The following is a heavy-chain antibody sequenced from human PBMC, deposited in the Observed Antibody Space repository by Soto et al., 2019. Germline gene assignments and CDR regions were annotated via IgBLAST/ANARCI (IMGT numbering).Heavy chain of an antibody. CDR3: ARRSGGYDILTGYQRDAFDI. Sequence: PSETLSLTCAVYGGSFSGYYWSWIRQPPGKGLEWIGEINHSGSTYYNPSLKSRVTISVDTSKNQFSLKLSSVTAADTAVYYCARRSGGYDILTGYQRDAFDIWGQGTMVTVSS. CDR1: GGSFSGYY. D-gene: IGHD3-9*01. J-gene: IGHJ3*02. CDR2: INHSGST. V-gene: IGHV4-34*01.